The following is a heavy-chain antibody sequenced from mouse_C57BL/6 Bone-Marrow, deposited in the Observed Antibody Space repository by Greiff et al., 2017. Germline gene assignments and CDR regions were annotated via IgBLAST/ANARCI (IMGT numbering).Heavy chain of an antibody. Sequence: QVQLQQPGAELVKPGASVKLSCKASGYTFTSYWMHWVKQRPGQGLEWIGRIHPNSGSTNYNEKFKSKATLTVDKSSSTAYMQLSILTSEDSAVYYCARSECNYYFDYWGQGTTLTVSS. CDR1: GYTFTSYW. J-gene: IGHJ2*01. CDR3: ARSECNYYFDY. D-gene: IGHD2-1*01. CDR2: IHPNSGST. V-gene: IGHV1-64*01.